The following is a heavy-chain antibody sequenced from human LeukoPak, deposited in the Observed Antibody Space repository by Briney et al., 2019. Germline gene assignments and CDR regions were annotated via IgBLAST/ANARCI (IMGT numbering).Heavy chain of an antibody. J-gene: IGHJ4*02. V-gene: IGHV4-59*01. CDR3: ARDPGGWPYYFDY. Sequence: SETLSLTCTVSGGSISSYYWSWIRQPPGEGLEWIGYISYSGSTNYNAALKNGVCILLDASKKQFSLKLSSVTPADTPVYYCARDPGGWPYYFDYWGQGNLVTVSS. D-gene: IGHD1-26*01. CDR2: ISYSGST. CDR1: GGSISSYY.